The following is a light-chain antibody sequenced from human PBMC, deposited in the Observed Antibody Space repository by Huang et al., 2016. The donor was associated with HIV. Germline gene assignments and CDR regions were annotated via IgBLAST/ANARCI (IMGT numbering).Light chain of an antibody. CDR3: QQYDQWPYT. J-gene: IGKJ2*01. CDR2: RAS. CDR1: QSIGRK. V-gene: IGKV3-15*01. Sequence: EIVMTQSPAILSVSPGDSATLSCRASQSIGRKLAWYQQNPDQPPMLLFYRASTRAADFPARCSGSGSGTEFTLTISSLQSEDFAVYYCQQYDQWPYTFGQGTKLEI.